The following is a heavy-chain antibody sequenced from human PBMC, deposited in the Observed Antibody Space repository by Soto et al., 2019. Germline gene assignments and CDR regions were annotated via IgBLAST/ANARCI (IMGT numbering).Heavy chain of an antibody. J-gene: IGHJ6*02. Sequence: DSVKVRFTISRDNSKNTLSLQMNSLRAEDTAVYYCARVRMGSHDREWLERYGFDVWGQGTMVTVSS. V-gene: IGHV3-30*01. D-gene: IGHD6-19*01. CDR3: ARVRMGSHDREWLERYGFDV.